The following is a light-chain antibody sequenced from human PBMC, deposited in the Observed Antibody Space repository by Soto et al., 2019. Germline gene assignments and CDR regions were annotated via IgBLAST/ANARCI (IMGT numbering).Light chain of an antibody. CDR1: QSINNL. CDR3: HQYNSYWT. CDR2: DVS. V-gene: IGKV1-5*01. J-gene: IGKJ1*01. Sequence: DVQMTQSPSTLSASVGDRVTITCRASQSINNLLAWYQQKPGKAPKFLIYDVSTLESGVPSRFSGSGSGTEFTLSISSLQPDDFATYYCHQYNSYWTFGQGTKVDIK.